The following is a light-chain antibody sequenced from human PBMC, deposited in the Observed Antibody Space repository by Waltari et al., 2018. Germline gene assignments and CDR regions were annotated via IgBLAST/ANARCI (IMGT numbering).Light chain of an antibody. CDR2: GPD. J-gene: IGLJ3*02. CDR1: KANIGAGYA. CDR3: QSYDTSLSAWV. V-gene: IGLV1-40*01. Sequence: QSVLTQPPSVSGAPGRRVTIPCTGSKANIGAGYAVPWYQQVPGTAPQLLIFGPDLRPSGVPDRFSGSKSGTSASLAISSLQAEDEGEYYCQSYDTSLSAWVFAGGTKLTVL.